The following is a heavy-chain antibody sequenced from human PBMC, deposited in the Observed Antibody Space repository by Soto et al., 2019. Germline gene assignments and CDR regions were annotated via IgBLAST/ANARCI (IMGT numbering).Heavy chain of an antibody. D-gene: IGHD6-13*01. V-gene: IGHV4-4*07. CDR2: IYYSGST. CDR1: GGSFSNYY. J-gene: IGHJ4*02. Sequence: PSETLSLTCTVSGGSFSNYYWSWIRQPAGKGLEWIGRIYYSGSTNYNPSLKSRVTMSLDTSKNQFSLKVSSVTAADTAVYFCARGFGSSWYYFDYWGRGTLVTVSS. CDR3: ARGFGSSWYYFDY.